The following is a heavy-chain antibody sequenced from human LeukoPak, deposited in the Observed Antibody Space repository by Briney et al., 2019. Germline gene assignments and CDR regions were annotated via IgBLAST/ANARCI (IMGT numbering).Heavy chain of an antibody. D-gene: IGHD4-23*01. CDR1: GGSISSYY. Sequence: SETLSLTCTVSGGSISSYYWSWIRQPAGKGLEWIGRIHTSGSTSFGPSLKSRVTTSVDTSKNQFSLKLSSVTAADTAVYYCATYVPRSGNSGGYFDYWGQGALVTVSS. CDR2: IHTSGST. J-gene: IGHJ4*02. V-gene: IGHV4-4*07. CDR3: ATYVPRSGNSGGYFDY.